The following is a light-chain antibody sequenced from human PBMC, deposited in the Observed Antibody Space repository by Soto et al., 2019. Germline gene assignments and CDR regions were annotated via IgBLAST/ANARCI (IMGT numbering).Light chain of an antibody. J-gene: IGLJ7*01. V-gene: IGLV1-44*01. CDR1: SSNIGSNT. Sequence: QAVVTQPPSASGTPGQRVTISCSGSSSNIGSNTVNWYQQLPGTAPKLLIYSNNQRPSGVPDRFSGSKSGTSASLAISGFQSEDEADYYCAAWDDSLKGAVFGGGTQLTVL. CDR3: AAWDDSLKGAV. CDR2: SNN.